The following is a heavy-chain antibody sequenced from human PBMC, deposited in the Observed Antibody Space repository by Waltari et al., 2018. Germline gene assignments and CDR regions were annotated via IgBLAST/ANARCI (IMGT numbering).Heavy chain of an antibody. Sequence: QLQLQESGPGLVKPSETLSLTCTVSGGSISSSSSYWGWIRQPPGKGLEWIGSIYYSGSTYYNPSLKSRVTISVDTSKNQFSLKLSSVTAADTAVYYCATSRRSFGVVIYFDYWGQGTLVTVSS. J-gene: IGHJ4*02. CDR2: IYYSGST. D-gene: IGHD3-3*01. CDR3: ATSRRSFGVVIYFDY. CDR1: GGSISSSSSY. V-gene: IGHV4-39*01.